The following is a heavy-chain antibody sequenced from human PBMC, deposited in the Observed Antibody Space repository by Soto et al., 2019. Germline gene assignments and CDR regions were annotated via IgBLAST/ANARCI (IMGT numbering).Heavy chain of an antibody. D-gene: IGHD3-16*02. Sequence: GESLKISCKGSGYSFTSYWIGWVRQMPGKGLEWMGIIYPGDSDTRYSPSFQGQVTISADKSLSTAYLQWSSLKASDTAMYYCARGAPYDYIWGSYLPDAFDIWGQGTMVTVSS. V-gene: IGHV5-51*01. CDR2: IYPGDSDT. J-gene: IGHJ3*02. CDR3: ARGAPYDYIWGSYLPDAFDI. CDR1: GYSFTSYW.